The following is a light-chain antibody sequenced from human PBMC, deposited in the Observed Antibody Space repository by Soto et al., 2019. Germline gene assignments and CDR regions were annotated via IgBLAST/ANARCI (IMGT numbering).Light chain of an antibody. Sequence: EIVLTQSPGTLFLSPGERATLSCRASQSVNNNFLAWHQQKPGQAPRLLIYGASSRATSIPARFSGSGSGTDVTLTISRLEPEDFAVYYCQQYGNSPRTFGQGTKVEVK. CDR1: QSVNNNF. CDR3: QQYGNSPRT. CDR2: GAS. V-gene: IGKV3-20*01. J-gene: IGKJ1*01.